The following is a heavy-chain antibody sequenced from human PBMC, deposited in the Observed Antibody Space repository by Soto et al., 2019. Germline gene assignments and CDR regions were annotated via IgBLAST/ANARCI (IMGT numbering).Heavy chain of an antibody. J-gene: IGHJ6*02. V-gene: IGHV1-2*04. CDR3: ARDSAIAVAGTLYYYYGMDV. CDR1: GYTFTGYY. Sequence: ASVKVSCKASGYTFTGYYMHWVRQAPGQGLEWMGWINPNSGSTNYAQKFQGWVTMTRDTSISTAYMELSRLRSDDTAVYYCARDSAIAVAGTLYYYYGMDVWGQGTTVTVSS. D-gene: IGHD6-19*01. CDR2: INPNSGST.